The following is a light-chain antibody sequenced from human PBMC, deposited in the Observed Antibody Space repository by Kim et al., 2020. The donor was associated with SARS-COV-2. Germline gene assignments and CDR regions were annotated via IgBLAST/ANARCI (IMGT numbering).Light chain of an antibody. CDR1: SANIGAGYD. Sequence: QRVPITCTGSSANIGAGYDVHWYQQLPGTAPKLLIYGNSNRPSGVPDRFSGSKSGTSASLAITGLQAEDEADYYCQSYDSSLGGWVFGGGTQLTVL. CDR2: GNS. V-gene: IGLV1-40*01. CDR3: QSYDSSLGGWV. J-gene: IGLJ3*02.